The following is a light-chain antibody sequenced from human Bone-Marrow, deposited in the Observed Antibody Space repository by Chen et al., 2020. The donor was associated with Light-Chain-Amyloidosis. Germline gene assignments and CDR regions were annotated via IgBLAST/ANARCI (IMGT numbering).Light chain of an antibody. CDR2: RDT. Sequence: SYELTQPPSVSVSPGQTARITCSGDDLPTKYAYWYQQKPGPAPVLVIHRDTGRPSGISERFSGSSGGTTATLTISGVQAEDEADYHCQSADSSGTYEVIVGGGTKLTVL. CDR3: QSADSSGTYEVI. J-gene: IGLJ2*01. CDR1: DLPTKY. V-gene: IGLV3-25*03.